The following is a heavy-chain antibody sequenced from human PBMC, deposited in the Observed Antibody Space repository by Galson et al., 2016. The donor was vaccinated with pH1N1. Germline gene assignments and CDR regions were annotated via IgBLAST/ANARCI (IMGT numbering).Heavy chain of an antibody. V-gene: IGHV3-74*01. CDR3: TAYNWGSPFDV. Sequence: SLRLSCAASGFTFNNYWMYWVRQAPGKGLVWVSRISPDGTDTLNADSVRGRFTITRDNSKNTLFLQTNSLGAEDMAMYYCTAYNWGSPFDVWGQGAMVTV. CDR1: GFTFNNYW. J-gene: IGHJ3*01. D-gene: IGHD7-27*01. CDR2: ISPDGTDT.